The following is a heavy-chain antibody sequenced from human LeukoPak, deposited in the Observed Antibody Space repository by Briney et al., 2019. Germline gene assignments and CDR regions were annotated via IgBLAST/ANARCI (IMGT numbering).Heavy chain of an antibody. CDR1: GYSFTSYW. D-gene: IGHD3-10*01. J-gene: IGHJ1*01. V-gene: IGHV5-51*01. CDR3: ARRENYYGPGTY. Sequence: GESLKISRKGSGYSFTSYWIGWVRQMPGNPLEWMGIIYPGDSDTRHSPSFQGQVTISADKSLSTAYLQWSSLKASDPAMYYCARRENYYGPGTYGGQGTLVTVSS. CDR2: IYPGDSDT.